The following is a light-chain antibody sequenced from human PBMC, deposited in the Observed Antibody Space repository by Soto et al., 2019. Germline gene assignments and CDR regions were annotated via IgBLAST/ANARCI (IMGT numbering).Light chain of an antibody. CDR1: XXXSNW. J-gene: IGKJ5*01. CDR2: DVS. V-gene: IGKV1-5*01. Sequence: DIQMTQSPSTLSASVGXXVTXXXRXXXXXSNWLAWYQQKPGKAPKXXXYDVSSLXSGVPSRFSGSGSGTDFTLTISCLQSEDFATYYCQQCYSYPTISFGQGTRLEIK. CDR3: QQCYSYPTIS.